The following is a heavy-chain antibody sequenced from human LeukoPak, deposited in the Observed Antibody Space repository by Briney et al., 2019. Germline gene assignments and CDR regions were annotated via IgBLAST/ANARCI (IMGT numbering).Heavy chain of an antibody. CDR3: ARDLRTKWSRFDH. J-gene: IGHJ4*02. Sequence: ASVKVSCKASGYTFTSYAMHWVRQAPGQRLEWMGWINAGNGNTKYSQKFQGRVTITRDTSASTAYMELSSLRSEDTAVYYCARDLRTKWSRFDHWGQGTLVTVSS. CDR1: GYTFTSYA. D-gene: IGHD2-15*01. CDR2: INAGNGNT. V-gene: IGHV1-3*01.